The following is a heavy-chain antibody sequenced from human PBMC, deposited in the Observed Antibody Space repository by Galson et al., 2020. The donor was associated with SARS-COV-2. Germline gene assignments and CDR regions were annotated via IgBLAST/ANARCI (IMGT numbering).Heavy chain of an antibody. D-gene: IGHD6-19*01. CDR3: ARDLAVAGTPAEYVQH. Sequence: GESLKISCAASGFTFSSYGMHWVRQAPGQGLEWVAVIWYDGSNKYYADSVKGRFTISRDNSKNKLYLQMNSLRAEDTAVYYCARDLAVAGTPAEYVQHWGQGTLVTVSS. CDR1: GFTFSSYG. J-gene: IGHJ1*01. CDR2: IWYDGSNK. V-gene: IGHV3-33*01.